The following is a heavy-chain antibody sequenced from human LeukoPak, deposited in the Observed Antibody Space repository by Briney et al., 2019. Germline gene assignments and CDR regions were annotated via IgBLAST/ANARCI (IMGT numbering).Heavy chain of an antibody. CDR1: GFTFSNYW. CDR3: ALPLRDGDFYFDY. J-gene: IGHJ4*02. D-gene: IGHD4-17*01. V-gene: IGHV3-74*01. Sequence: GGSLRVSCAASGFTFSNYWMHWVRQAPGKGLVWVSRINRDGRSTNYADSVKGRFTISRDYAKNTVFLQMNSLRAEDTAVYYCALPLRDGDFYFDYWGQGDLVTASS. CDR2: INRDGRST.